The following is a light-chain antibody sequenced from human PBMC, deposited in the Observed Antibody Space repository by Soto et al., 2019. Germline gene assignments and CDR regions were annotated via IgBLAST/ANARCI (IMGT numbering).Light chain of an antibody. CDR1: SSDVGRYNY. Sequence: QSALTQPASVSGSPGQSITISCTGTSSDVGRYNYVSWYQQYPGKVPKLLIYDVDNRPSGISHRFSGSKSGNTASLTISGLQAEDEADYYCSSYTTNDSRVFGTGTKLTVL. CDR3: SSYTTNDSRV. V-gene: IGLV2-14*01. J-gene: IGLJ1*01. CDR2: DVD.